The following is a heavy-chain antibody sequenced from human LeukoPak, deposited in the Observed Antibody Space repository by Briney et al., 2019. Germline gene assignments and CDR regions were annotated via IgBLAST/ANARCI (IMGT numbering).Heavy chain of an antibody. V-gene: IGHV4-4*07. CDR1: GGSINNYY. CDR3: ARGRYCSADICSGGDAFDI. CDR2: IYTRGST. D-gene: IGHD2-15*01. Sequence: SETLSLTCTVSGGSINNYYWSWIRQPAGKGLEGIGRIYTRGSTNYNPSLKSRVTMSVDTSKNQFSLKLRSVTAADTAVYYCARGRYCSADICSGGDAFDIWAKGQWSPSLQ. J-gene: IGHJ3*02.